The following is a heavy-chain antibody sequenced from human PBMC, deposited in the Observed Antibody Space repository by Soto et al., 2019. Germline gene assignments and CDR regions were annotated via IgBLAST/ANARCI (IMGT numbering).Heavy chain of an antibody. CDR3: ARESPSNYYGSGSSVSGEAY. CDR1: GFTVSSNY. Sequence: GGSLRLSCAASGFTVSSNYMSWVRQAPGKGLEWVSVIYSGGSTYYADSVKGRFTISRDNSKNTLYLQMNSLRAEDTAVYYCARESPSNYYGSGSSVSGEAYWGQGTLVTVSS. D-gene: IGHD3-10*01. J-gene: IGHJ4*02. V-gene: IGHV3-66*01. CDR2: IYSGGST.